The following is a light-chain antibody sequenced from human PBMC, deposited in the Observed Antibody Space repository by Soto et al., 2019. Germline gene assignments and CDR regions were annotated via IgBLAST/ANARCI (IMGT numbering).Light chain of an antibody. J-gene: IGKJ1*01. CDR3: HQYHNFPRT. V-gene: IGKV1D-13*01. Sequence: AIQLTQSPSSLSASVGDRVTLTCRASQDINTGVAWYQQKPGQTPKLLIYSASSLQSGVPSRFSGSGSGTEFTLTVSSLQPDDFATYYCHQYHNFPRTFGQGTKVDIK. CDR2: SAS. CDR1: QDINTG.